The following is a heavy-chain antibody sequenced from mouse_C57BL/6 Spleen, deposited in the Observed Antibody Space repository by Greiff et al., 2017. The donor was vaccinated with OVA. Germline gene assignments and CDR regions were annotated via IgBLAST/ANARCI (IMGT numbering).Heavy chain of an antibody. CDR1: GFSFNTYA. J-gene: IGHJ4*01. CDR2: IRSKSNNYAT. D-gene: IGHD1-3*01. Sequence: EVQRVESGGGLVQPKGSLKLSCAASGFSFNTYAMNWVRQAPGKGLEWVARIRSKSNNYATYYADSVKDRFTISRDDSESMLYLQMNNLKTEDTAMYYCVRHEVGYAMDYWGQGTSVTVSS. V-gene: IGHV10-1*01. CDR3: VRHEVGYAMDY.